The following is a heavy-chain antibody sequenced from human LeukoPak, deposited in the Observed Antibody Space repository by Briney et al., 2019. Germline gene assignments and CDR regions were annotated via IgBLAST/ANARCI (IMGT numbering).Heavy chain of an antibody. V-gene: IGHV1-2*02. Sequence: GASVKVSCKASGYTFSGYYIHWVRQAPGQGLEWMGWINPNSGGTNYAQKFQGRVTMTRDTSISTAYMELSRLRSDDTAVYYCARGTGGIVVVPAAPLDYWGQGTQVTVPS. CDR1: GYTFSGYY. CDR3: ARGTGGIVVVPAAPLDY. CDR2: INPNSGGT. J-gene: IGHJ4*02. D-gene: IGHD2-2*01.